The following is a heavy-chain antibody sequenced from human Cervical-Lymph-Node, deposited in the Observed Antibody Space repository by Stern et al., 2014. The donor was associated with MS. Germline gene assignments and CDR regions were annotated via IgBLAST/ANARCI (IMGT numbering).Heavy chain of an antibody. CDR2: IYHSGHT. D-gene: IGHD7-27*01. CDR1: RGSINSVNW. J-gene: IGHJ3*01. CDR3: AKNGDYEAFDL. Sequence: QVQLQESGPGLVKPSGTLSLTCAVSRGSINSVNWWSWVRQSPGEGLEWIGEIYHSGHTNYNPSLKSRVTISIDTSKNHFSLKLSSVTAADTAVYYCAKNGDYEAFDLWGQGTMVTVSS. V-gene: IGHV4-4*02.